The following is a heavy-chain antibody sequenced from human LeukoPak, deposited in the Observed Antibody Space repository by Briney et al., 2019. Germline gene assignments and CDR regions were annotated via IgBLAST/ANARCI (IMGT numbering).Heavy chain of an antibody. V-gene: IGHV3-30*04. CDR3: ANNGYNYYYYYMDV. CDR1: GFTFSSYA. Sequence: GGSLRLSCAASGFTFSSYAMHWVRQAPGKGLEWVAVISYDGSNKYYADSVKGRFTISRDNSKNTLYLQMNSLRAEDTAVYYCANNGYNYYYYYMDVWGKGTTVTVSS. CDR2: ISYDGSNK. D-gene: IGHD3-10*01. J-gene: IGHJ6*03.